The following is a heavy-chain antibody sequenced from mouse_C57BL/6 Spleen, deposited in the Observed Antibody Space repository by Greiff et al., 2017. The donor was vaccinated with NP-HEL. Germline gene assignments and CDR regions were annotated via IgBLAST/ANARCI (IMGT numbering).Heavy chain of an antibody. CDR1: GFTFSSYG. V-gene: IGHV5-6*01. J-gene: IGHJ4*01. CDR3: ARDYGSSYNAMDY. CDR2: ISSGGSYT. Sequence: VQLKESGGDLVKPGGSLKLSCAASGFTFSSYGMSWVRQTPDKRLEWVATISSGGSYTYYPDSVKGRFTISRDNAKNTLYLQMSSLKSEDTAMYYCARDYGSSYNAMDYWGQGTSVTVSS. D-gene: IGHD1-1*01.